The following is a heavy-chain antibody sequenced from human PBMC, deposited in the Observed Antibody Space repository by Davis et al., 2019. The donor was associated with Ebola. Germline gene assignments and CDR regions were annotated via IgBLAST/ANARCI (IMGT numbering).Heavy chain of an antibody. CDR3: ARDRYSSSSLYYYGMDV. V-gene: IGHV4-30-4*01. CDR1: GGSISSGDYY. CDR2: IYYSGST. D-gene: IGHD6-6*01. Sequence: PSETLSLTCTVSGGSISSGDYYWSWIRQPPGKGLEWIGYIYYSGSTYYNPSLKSRVTISVDTSKNQFSLKLSSVTAADTAVYYCARDRYSSSSLYYYGMDVWGQGTTVTVSS. J-gene: IGHJ6*02.